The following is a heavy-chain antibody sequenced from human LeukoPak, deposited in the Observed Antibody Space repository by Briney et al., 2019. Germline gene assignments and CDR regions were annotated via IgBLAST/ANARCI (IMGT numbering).Heavy chain of an antibody. V-gene: IGHV1-8*01. D-gene: IGHD2-2*01. CDR1: GYTFTSYD. J-gene: IGHJ5*02. CDR3: ARGISVVPAAIARVNWFDP. CDR2: MNPNSGDT. Sequence: ASVKVSCKASGYTFTSYDINWVRQATGQGLEWMGWMNPNSGDTGYAQKFQGRVTMTRNTSISTAYMELSSLRSEDAAVYYCARGISVVPAAIARVNWFDPWGQGTLVTVSS.